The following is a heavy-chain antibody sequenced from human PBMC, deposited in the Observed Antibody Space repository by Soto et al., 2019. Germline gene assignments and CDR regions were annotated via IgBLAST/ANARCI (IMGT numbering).Heavy chain of an antibody. CDR2: ISGSGGST. J-gene: IGHJ4*02. Sequence: GGSLRLSCAASGFTFSSYAMSWVRQAPGKGLEWVSAISGSGGSTYYADSVKGRFTISRDNSKNTLYLQMNSPRAEDTAVYYCAKDRGLAAAGTRFDYWGQGTLVTVSS. V-gene: IGHV3-23*01. D-gene: IGHD6-13*01. CDR3: AKDRGLAAAGTRFDY. CDR1: GFTFSSYA.